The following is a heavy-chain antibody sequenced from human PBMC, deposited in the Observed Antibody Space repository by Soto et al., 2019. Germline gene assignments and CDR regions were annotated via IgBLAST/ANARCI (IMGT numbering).Heavy chain of an antibody. Sequence: PGGSLRLSCAASGFSFRNYAVRWVRQSPGKGLEWVSAIPGSGGSTYYTGSVKGRVTISRDNSKNTLYLQMNSLRVEDTAVYYCAKIGSSSSVSLPLVLLDYWGQGALVTVSS. CDR1: GFSFRNYA. CDR2: IPGSGGST. V-gene: IGHV3-23*01. D-gene: IGHD6-6*01. J-gene: IGHJ4*02. CDR3: AKIGSSSSVSLPLVLLDY.